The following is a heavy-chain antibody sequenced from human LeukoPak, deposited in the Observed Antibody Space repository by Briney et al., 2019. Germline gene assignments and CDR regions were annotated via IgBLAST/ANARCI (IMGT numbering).Heavy chain of an antibody. CDR1: GYTFTGYY. CDR3: ARVFSRTIAAAGPPAY. V-gene: IGHV1-2*02. J-gene: IGHJ4*02. D-gene: IGHD6-13*01. CDR2: INPNSGGT. Sequence: ASVKVSCKASGYTFTGYYMHWVRRAPGQGLEWMGWINPNSGGTNYAQKFQGRVTMTRDTSISTAYMELSRLRSDDTAVYYCARVFSRTIAAAGPPAYWGQGTLVTVSS.